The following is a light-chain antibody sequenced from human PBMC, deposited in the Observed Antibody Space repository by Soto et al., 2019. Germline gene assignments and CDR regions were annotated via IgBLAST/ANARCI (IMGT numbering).Light chain of an antibody. CDR1: QSVSSTY. Sequence: ETVLTQSPGTLSLSPGERATLSCRASQSVSSTYLAWYQQTPGQAPRLLIYGASSRATGIPDRFSGSGSGTDFTLAISRLEPEDFAVYYCQPYGSSNTFGQGPKLEIK. J-gene: IGKJ2*01. V-gene: IGKV3-20*01. CDR3: QPYGSSNT. CDR2: GAS.